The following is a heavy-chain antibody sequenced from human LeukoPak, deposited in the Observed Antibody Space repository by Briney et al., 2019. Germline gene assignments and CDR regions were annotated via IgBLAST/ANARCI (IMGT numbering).Heavy chain of an antibody. Sequence: GGSLRLSCEASGFTLTNYAMGWVRQAPGKGLEWVSVISISGAGTYYADSVKGRFTISRDNSKNTLYLQMNSLRAEDTAVYYCARDAGWELLHAFDIWGQGTMVTVSS. CDR2: ISISGAGT. J-gene: IGHJ3*02. CDR1: GFTLTNYA. V-gene: IGHV3-23*01. D-gene: IGHD1-26*01. CDR3: ARDAGWELLHAFDI.